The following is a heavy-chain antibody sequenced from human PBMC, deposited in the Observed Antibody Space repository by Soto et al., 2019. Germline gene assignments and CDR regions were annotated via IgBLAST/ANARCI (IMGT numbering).Heavy chain of an antibody. J-gene: IGHJ6*02. V-gene: IGHV3-72*01. CDR1: GFTFSDHY. Sequence: EVQLVESGGGLVQPGGSLRLSCAASGFTFSDHYMDWVRQAPGTGLEWVGRTRNKANSYTTEYAASVKGRFTISRDDSKNSLYLQMNSLKTEDTAVYYCARAPRWGAGGTYYGMDVWGQGTTVTVSS. CDR2: TRNKANSYTT. CDR3: ARAPRWGAGGTYYGMDV. D-gene: IGHD1-26*01.